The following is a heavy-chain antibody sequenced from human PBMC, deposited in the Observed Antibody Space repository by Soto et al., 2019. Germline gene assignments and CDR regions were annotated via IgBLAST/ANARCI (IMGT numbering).Heavy chain of an antibody. CDR2: IIPILGIA. D-gene: IGHD4-17*01. CDR1: GGTFSSYT. J-gene: IGHJ4*02. V-gene: IGHV1-69*04. Sequence: ASVKVSCKASGGTFSSYTISWVRQAPGQGLEWMGRIIPILGIANYAQKFQGRVTITADKSTSTAYMELSSLRSEDTAVYYCARDQGDGDYGNHYWGQGTLVTVSS. CDR3: ARDQGDGDYGNHY.